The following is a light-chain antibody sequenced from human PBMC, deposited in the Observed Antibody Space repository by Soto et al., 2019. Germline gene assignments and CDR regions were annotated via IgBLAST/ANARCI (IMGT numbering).Light chain of an antibody. CDR2: GAS. Sequence: EIVLTQSPGTLSLSPGEGATLSCRASQSVSSSYLAWYQQSPGQAPRLLIYGASTRATDMPDRFSGSGSGTDFTLTIGRLEPEDFAVYYCQQYGSSPSTFGQGTRLEIK. CDR1: QSVSSSY. V-gene: IGKV3-20*01. J-gene: IGKJ5*01. CDR3: QQYGSSPST.